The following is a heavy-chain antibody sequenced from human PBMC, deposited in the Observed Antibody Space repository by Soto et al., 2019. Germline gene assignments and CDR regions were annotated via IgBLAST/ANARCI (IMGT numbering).Heavy chain of an antibody. CDR1: GGTFSSYA. V-gene: IGHV1-69*01. J-gene: IGHJ5*02. Sequence: QVQLVQSGAEVKKPGSSVKVSCKASGGTFSSYAISWVRQAPGQGLEWMGGIIPIFGTANYAQKCQGRVTITADESTSTAYMEPSSLRSEDTAVYYCAPSPGIAAADDWFDPSGQGTLVTVSS. CDR3: APSPGIAAADDWFDP. D-gene: IGHD6-13*01. CDR2: IIPIFGTA.